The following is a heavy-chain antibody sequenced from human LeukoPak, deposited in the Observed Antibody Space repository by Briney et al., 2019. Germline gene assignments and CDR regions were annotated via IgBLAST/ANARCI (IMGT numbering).Heavy chain of an antibody. Sequence: ASVKVSCKASGYTFTSYYMHWVRQAPGQGLEWMGIINPSGGSTSYAQKFQGRVTMTTDTSTSTAYMELRSLRSDDTAVHYCARDHASPYSSGWYIGYNWFDPWGQGTLVTVSS. CDR3: ARDHASPYSSGWYIGYNWFDP. V-gene: IGHV1-46*01. J-gene: IGHJ5*02. CDR2: INPSGGST. CDR1: GYTFTSYY. D-gene: IGHD6-19*01.